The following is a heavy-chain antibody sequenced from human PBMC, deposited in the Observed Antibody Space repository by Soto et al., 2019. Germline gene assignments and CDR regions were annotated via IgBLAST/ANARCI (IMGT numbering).Heavy chain of an antibody. Sequence: EVQLWESGGGLVQPGGSLRLSCAASGFTFRNYVMSWVRQAPGKWLEWVTAISGSGDSTDYADSVKGRFTISRDNSQTTLYLQMNSLRAEDTATYYCARVQLYAIRREGGYWGQGPLVTVSS. CDR1: GFTFRNYV. CDR3: ARVQLYAIRREGGY. CDR2: ISGSGDST. J-gene: IGHJ4*02. V-gene: IGHV3-23*01. D-gene: IGHD2-8*01.